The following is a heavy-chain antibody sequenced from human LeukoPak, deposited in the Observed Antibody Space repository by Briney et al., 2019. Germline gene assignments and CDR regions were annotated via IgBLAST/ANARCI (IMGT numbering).Heavy chain of an antibody. D-gene: IGHD3-22*01. V-gene: IGHV3-30*18. CDR3: AKVMRLDGGYYPTGFRAQYYFDY. J-gene: IGHJ4*02. Sequence: GGSLRLSCAASGFTFSSYGMHWVRQAPGKGLEWVAVISYDGSNKYYADSVKGRFTISRDNSKNTLYLQMNSLRAEDTAVYYCAKVMRLDGGYYPTGFRAQYYFDYWGQGTLVTVSS. CDR1: GFTFSSYG. CDR2: ISYDGSNK.